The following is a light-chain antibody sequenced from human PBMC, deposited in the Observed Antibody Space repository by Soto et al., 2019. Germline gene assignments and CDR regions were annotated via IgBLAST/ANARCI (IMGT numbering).Light chain of an antibody. CDR1: SSDVGGYNY. CDR2: EAI. J-gene: IGLJ1*01. V-gene: IGLV2-8*01. Sequence: QSAPTQPPSASGSLRQSVTISCTGTSSDVGGYNYVSWYQQHPGKAPKLLIYEAIKRPSGVPDRFSGSKSGNTASLTVSGLQTDDEADYYCSSYAGSNTHYVFGTGTKLTVL. CDR3: SSYAGSNTHYV.